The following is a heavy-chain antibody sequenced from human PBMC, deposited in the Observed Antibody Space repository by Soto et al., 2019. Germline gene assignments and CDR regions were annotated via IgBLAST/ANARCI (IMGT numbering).Heavy chain of an antibody. CDR3: SRGILV. D-gene: IGHD5-18*01. CDR1: GGSINSGGYC. CDR2: ISYGVSS. Sequence: QVQLQESGPGLVKPSQTLSLTCTVSGGSINSGGYCWSWIRQHPGKGLEWIGSISYGVSSSYNASLKSRVTISVDTSKNQFSLKLSSVTAADTAVYYCSRGILVWGQGTLITVSS. J-gene: IGHJ4*02. V-gene: IGHV4-31*03.